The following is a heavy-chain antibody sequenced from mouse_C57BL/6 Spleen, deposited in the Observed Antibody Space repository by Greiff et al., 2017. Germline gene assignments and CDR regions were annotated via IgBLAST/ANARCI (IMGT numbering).Heavy chain of an antibody. CDR1: GFTFSSYA. V-gene: IGHV5-4*01. CDR2: ISDGGSYT. Sequence: EVNVVESGGGLVKPGGSLKLSCAASGFTFSSYAMSWVRQTPEKRLEWVATISDGGSYTYYPDNVKGRFTISRDNAKNNLYLQMSHLKSEDTAMDYCARDRDYDDYFDYWGQGTTLTVSS. CDR3: ARDRDYDDYFDY. J-gene: IGHJ2*01. D-gene: IGHD2-4*01.